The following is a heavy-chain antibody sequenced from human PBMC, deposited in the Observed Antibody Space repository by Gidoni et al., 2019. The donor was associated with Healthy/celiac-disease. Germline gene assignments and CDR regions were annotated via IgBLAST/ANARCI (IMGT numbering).Heavy chain of an antibody. D-gene: IGHD5-12*01. CDR3: AKDRGLRKDYYYYGMDV. Sequence: QVQLVESGGGVVQPGTSLRLSCAASGFTFSRHGKHWGRQAPGKGLEWVAVISYDGSNKYYADSVKGRFTISRDNSKNTLYLQMNSLRAEDTAVYYCAKDRGLRKDYYYYGMDVWGQGTTVTVSS. CDR2: ISYDGSNK. J-gene: IGHJ6*02. CDR1: GFTFSRHG. V-gene: IGHV3-30*18.